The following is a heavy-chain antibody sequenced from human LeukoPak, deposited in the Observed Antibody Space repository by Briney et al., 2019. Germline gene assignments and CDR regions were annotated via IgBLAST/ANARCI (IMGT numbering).Heavy chain of an antibody. J-gene: IGHJ4*02. Sequence: GGSQRLSCGASGFSFNTHGIHWVRQGTGQGLAWVSFIRYDSSGLDYADSVKGRFTISRDNSKNTVFLQMSSLRVEDAAVYYCAKDRGYSTGHFDYWGRGTLVAVSA. D-gene: IGHD2-8*02. CDR1: GFSFNTHG. CDR2: IRYDSSGL. CDR3: AKDRGYSTGHFDY. V-gene: IGHV3-30*02.